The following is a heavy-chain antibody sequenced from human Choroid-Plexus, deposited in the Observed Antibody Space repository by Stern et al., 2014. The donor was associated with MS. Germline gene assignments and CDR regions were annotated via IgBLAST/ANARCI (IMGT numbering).Heavy chain of an antibody. J-gene: IGHJ5*02. CDR1: GFTFGSCA. Sequence: QVQLVESGGGVVQPGRPLRLSCVASGFTFGSCAMHWVRQAPGKGLEWVAGVSYDGSNKYYADSVQGRFTISRDNSQNTLYMQMSSLRPEDTAVYYCAKDRHYLTYFFDHWGQGSLVTVSS. V-gene: IGHV3-30*18. CDR2: VSYDGSNK. CDR3: AKDRHYLTYFFDH. D-gene: IGHD2/OR15-2a*01.